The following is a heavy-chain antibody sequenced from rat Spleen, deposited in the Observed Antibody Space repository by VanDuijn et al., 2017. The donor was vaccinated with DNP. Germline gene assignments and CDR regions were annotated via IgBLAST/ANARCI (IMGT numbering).Heavy chain of an antibody. CDR1: GFIFSNYD. Sequence: EVKLVESGGGPVQPGRSLKLSCVASGFIFSNYDMAWVRQAPTKGLEWVANISYDGSSTYYRDSEKGRFTISRDNAKSTLYLQMDSLRSEDTATYYCARHWYTMGIRKVLMDAWGQGASVTVSS. V-gene: IGHV5-29*01. J-gene: IGHJ4*01. CDR3: ARHWYTMGIRKVLMDA. D-gene: IGHD1-9*01. CDR2: ISYDGSST.